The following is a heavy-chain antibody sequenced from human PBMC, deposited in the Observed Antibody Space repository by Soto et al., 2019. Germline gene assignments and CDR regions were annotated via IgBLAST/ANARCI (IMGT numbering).Heavy chain of an antibody. J-gene: IGHJ6*02. CDR3: ARGPPRRTMIEDGMDV. V-gene: IGHV3-33*08. Sequence: VQLLESGGGLVQPGGSLRLSCAASGFTFSSYAMSWVRQAPGKGLEWVAVIWYDGSNKYYADSVKGRFTISRDNSKNTLYLQMNSLRAEDTAVYYCARGPPRRTMIEDGMDVWGQGTTVTVSS. D-gene: IGHD3-22*01. CDR1: GFTFSSYA. CDR2: IWYDGSNK.